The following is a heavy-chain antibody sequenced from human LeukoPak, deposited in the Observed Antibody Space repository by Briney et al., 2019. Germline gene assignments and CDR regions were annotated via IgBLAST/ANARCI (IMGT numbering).Heavy chain of an antibody. CDR2: ISSSGSTI. V-gene: IGHV3-48*03. J-gene: IGHJ6*04. CDR3: AELGITMIGGV. CDR1: GFAFSSYE. D-gene: IGHD3-10*02. Sequence: GGSLRLSCAASGFAFSSYEMNWVRQAPGKGLEWVSYISSSGSTIYYADSVKGRFTISRDNAKNSLYLQVNSLRAEDTAVYYCAELGITMIGGVWGKGTTVTISS.